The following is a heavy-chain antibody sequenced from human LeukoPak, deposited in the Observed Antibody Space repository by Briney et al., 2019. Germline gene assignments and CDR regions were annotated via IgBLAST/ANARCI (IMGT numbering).Heavy chain of an antibody. J-gene: IGHJ4*02. Sequence: GGSLRLSCAASGFTFSNYAMSWVRQAPGKGLEWVSAISGSGGSTHYADSVKGRFTISRDNSNSTLYMQMNSLTAEDTAVYYCAKEAYYYASGSYYTGWGQGTLVTVSS. D-gene: IGHD3-10*01. CDR1: GFTFSNYA. CDR2: ISGSGGST. CDR3: AKEAYYYASGSYYTG. V-gene: IGHV3-23*01.